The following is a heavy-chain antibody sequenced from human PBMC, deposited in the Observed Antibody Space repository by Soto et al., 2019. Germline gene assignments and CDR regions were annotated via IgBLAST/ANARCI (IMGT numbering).Heavy chain of an antibody. V-gene: IGHV3-23*01. D-gene: IGHD3-16*02. Sequence: GGSLRLSCAASGFTFSSYAMSWVRQAPGKGLEWVSAISGSGGSTYYADSVKGRFTISRDNSKNTLYLQMNSLRAEDTAVYYCAKVYYDYIWGSYRLAHRSYYFDYWGQGTLVTVSS. CDR3: AKVYYDYIWGSYRLAHRSYYFDY. CDR1: GFTFSSYA. J-gene: IGHJ4*02. CDR2: ISGSGGST.